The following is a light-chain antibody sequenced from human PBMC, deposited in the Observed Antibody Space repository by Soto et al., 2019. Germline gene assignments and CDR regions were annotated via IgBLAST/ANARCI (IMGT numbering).Light chain of an antibody. CDR3: AAWNDSLIALYV. Sequence: QSVLTQPPSASGTPGQRVTISCSGSSSNVGSNPVNWYQQLPGTAPKLLIYTNNQRPSGVPDRFSGSKSGTSASLAISGLQSEDEADYYCAAWNDSLIALYVFGTGTMVTVL. V-gene: IGLV1-44*01. J-gene: IGLJ1*01. CDR1: SSNVGSNP. CDR2: TNN.